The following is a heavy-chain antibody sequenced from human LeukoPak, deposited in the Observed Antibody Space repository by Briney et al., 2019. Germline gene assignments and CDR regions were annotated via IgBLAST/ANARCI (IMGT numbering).Heavy chain of an antibody. CDR1: GGTFSSYA. Sequence: GASVKVSCKASGGTFSSYAISWVRQAPGQGLEWMGWIIPIFGTANYAQKFQGRVTITADESTSTAYMELSSLRSEDTDVYYCARRPYYDILTGPNSHYYGMDVWGKGTTVTVSS. D-gene: IGHD3-9*01. CDR2: IIPIFGTA. V-gene: IGHV1-69*13. CDR3: ARRPYYDILTGPNSHYYGMDV. J-gene: IGHJ6*04.